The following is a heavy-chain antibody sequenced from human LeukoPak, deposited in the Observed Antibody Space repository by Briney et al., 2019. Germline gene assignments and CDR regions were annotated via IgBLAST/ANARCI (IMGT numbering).Heavy chain of an antibody. CDR3: ARLVVRGVIITYNWFDP. CDR2: INHSGST. Sequence: PSETLSLTCAVYGGSFSGYYRSWIRQPPGKGLEWIGEINHSGSTNYNPSLKSRVTISVDTSKNQFSLKLSSVTAADTAVYYCARLVVRGVIITYNWFDPWGQGTLVTVSS. D-gene: IGHD3-10*01. V-gene: IGHV4-34*01. J-gene: IGHJ5*02. CDR1: GGSFSGYY.